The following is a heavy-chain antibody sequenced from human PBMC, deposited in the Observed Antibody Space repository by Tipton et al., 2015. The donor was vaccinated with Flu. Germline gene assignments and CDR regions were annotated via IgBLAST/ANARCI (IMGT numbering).Heavy chain of an antibody. CDR2: ITWNSGSI. J-gene: IGHJ6*02. V-gene: IGHV3-9*01. D-gene: IGHD2-21*01. Sequence: QLVQSGGGLVQPGRSLRLSCAASGFTFGDYAMHWVRQAPGKGLEWVSGITWNSGSIAYADSVKGRFTISRGNAKNSLYLQMGSLRAEDTALYFCAKGYSYYYYYSMDVWGQGTTVTVSS. CDR3: AKGYSYYYYYSMDV. CDR1: GFTFGDYA.